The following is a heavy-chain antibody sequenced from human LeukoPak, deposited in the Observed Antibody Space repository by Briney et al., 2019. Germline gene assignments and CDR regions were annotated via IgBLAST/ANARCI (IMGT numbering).Heavy chain of an antibody. CDR3: ARLYCSSTSCYADFFDY. V-gene: IGHV1-2*02. Sequence: GASVEVSCKASGYTFTGYYMHWVRQAPGQGLEWMGWINPNSGGTNYAQKFQGRVTMTRDTSISTAYMELSRLRSDDTAVYYCARLYCSSTSCYADFFDYWGQGTLVTVSS. J-gene: IGHJ4*02. D-gene: IGHD2-2*01. CDR2: INPNSGGT. CDR1: GYTFTGYY.